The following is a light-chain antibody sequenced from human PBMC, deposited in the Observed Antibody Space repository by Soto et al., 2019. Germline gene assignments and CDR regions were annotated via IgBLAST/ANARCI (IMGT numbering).Light chain of an antibody. CDR2: LGS. Sequence: VMTQTTLYLPVTPGEPASISCRSSQRLLHSNGYDYLDWYLQKAGQSPQLLIYLGSNRASGVPDRFSGSRSGTNFTLKISRVEAEDVGVYYCMQALQTPLTFGGGTKVDIK. J-gene: IGKJ4*01. V-gene: IGKV2-28*01. CDR1: QRLLHSNGYDY. CDR3: MQALQTPLT.